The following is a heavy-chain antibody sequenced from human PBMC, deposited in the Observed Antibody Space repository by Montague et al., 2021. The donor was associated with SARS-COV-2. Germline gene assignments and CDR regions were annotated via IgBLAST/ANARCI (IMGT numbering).Heavy chain of an antibody. D-gene: IGHD1-26*01. Sequence: SKTLSLTCTVSNASISNYYWSWLRQAPGKGLEWIGQIYSSGTTNYNPSLKSRVTISVDTANDHFSLNLTSVTAADTAVYYCARGERWFDPWGQGTLVTVSS. CDR2: IYSSGTT. CDR3: ARGERWFDP. V-gene: IGHV4-59*01. J-gene: IGHJ5*02. CDR1: NASISNYY.